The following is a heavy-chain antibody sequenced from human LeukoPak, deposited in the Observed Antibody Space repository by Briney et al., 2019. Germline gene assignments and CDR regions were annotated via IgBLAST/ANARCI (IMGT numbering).Heavy chain of an antibody. CDR1: GGSISSYY. CDR3: ARLMYSSSSYYFDY. V-gene: IGHV4-59*12. Sequence: SETLSLTCTVSGGSISSYYWSWIRQPPGKGLEWIGYIYYSGSTYYNPSLKSRVTISVDTSKNQFSLKLSSVTAADTAVYYCARLMYSSSSYYFDYWGQGTLVTVSS. D-gene: IGHD6-13*01. J-gene: IGHJ4*02. CDR2: IYYSGST.